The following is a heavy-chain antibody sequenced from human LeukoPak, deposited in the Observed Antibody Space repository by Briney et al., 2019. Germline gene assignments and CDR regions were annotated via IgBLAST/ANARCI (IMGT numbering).Heavy chain of an antibody. J-gene: IGHJ4*02. V-gene: IGHV3-30-3*01. Sequence: PGRSLRLSCAASGFTLSSYAMHWVRQAPGKGLGWVAVISYDGSNKYYADSVKGRFTISRDNSKNTLYLQMNRLRAEDTAVYYCARDGQYYDSSGYTDYWGQGTLVTVSS. CDR3: ARDGQYYDSSGYTDY. D-gene: IGHD3-22*01. CDR2: ISYDGSNK. CDR1: GFTLSSYA.